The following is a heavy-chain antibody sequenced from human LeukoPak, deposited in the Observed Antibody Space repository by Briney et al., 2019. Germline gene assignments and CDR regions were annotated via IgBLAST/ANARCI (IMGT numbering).Heavy chain of an antibody. J-gene: IGHJ6*02. CDR3: AKDYHPSGDRYYGMDV. Sequence: GGSLRLSCAASGFTFDDYAMHWVRQAPGKGLEWVSGISWNSGSIGYADSVKGRFTISRDNAKNSLYLQMNSLRAEDTALYCCAKDYHPSGDRYYGMDVWGQGTTVTVSS. D-gene: IGHD4-17*01. V-gene: IGHV3-9*01. CDR2: ISWNSGSI. CDR1: GFTFDDYA.